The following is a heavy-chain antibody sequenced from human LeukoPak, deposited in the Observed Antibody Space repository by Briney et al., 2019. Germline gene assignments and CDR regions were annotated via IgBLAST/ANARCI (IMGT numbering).Heavy chain of an antibody. CDR3: ARGPLRFLEWSYHARPNYYYMDV. Sequence: GASVKVSCKVSGYTLTELSMHWVRQAPGKGLEWMGGFDPEDGETIYAQKFQGRVTMTEDTSTDTAYMELSSLRSEDTAVYYCARGPLRFLEWSYHARPNYYYMDVWGKGTTVTVSS. V-gene: IGHV1-24*01. J-gene: IGHJ6*03. D-gene: IGHD3-3*01. CDR1: GYTLTELS. CDR2: FDPEDGET.